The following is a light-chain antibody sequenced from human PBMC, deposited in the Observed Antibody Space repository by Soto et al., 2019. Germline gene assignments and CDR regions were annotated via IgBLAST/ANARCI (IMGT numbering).Light chain of an antibody. V-gene: IGKV1-39*01. CDR2: AAS. CDR1: QSISSY. Sequence: DIPMTQSPSSLSASVGDRVTITCRASQSISSYLNWYQQKPGKAPKLLIYAASSLQSGVPSRFSGSGSGTAFTLTISSLQPEDFATYYCQQSYSTLTFGGGTKVEIK. CDR3: QQSYSTLT. J-gene: IGKJ4*01.